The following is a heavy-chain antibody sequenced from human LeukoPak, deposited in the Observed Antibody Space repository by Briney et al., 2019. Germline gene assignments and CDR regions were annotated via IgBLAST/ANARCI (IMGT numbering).Heavy chain of an antibody. CDR3: ARAGRGYSYGYTFDY. J-gene: IGHJ4*02. CDR1: GGSISNYY. Sequence: SETLSLTCTVSGGSISNYYWSWIRQPPGKGLEWIGYIYYSGSTNYNPSLKSRVTISVDTSKNQFSLKLSSVTAADTAVYYCARAGRGYSYGYTFDYWGQGTLVTVSS. CDR2: IYYSGST. V-gene: IGHV4-59*01. D-gene: IGHD5-18*01.